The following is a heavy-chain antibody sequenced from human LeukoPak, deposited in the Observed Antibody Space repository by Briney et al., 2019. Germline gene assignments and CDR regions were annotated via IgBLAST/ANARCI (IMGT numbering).Heavy chain of an antibody. D-gene: IGHD6-13*01. CDR2: INHSGST. V-gene: IGHV4-34*01. Sequence: SETLSLTCAVYGGSFSGYYWSWIRQPPGKGLEWIGEINHSGSTNYNPSLKSRVTMSVDTSENQFSLKLSSVTAADTAVYYCARHGWSSSWYYYYYMDVWGKGTTVTISS. J-gene: IGHJ6*03. CDR3: ARHGWSSSWYYYYYMDV. CDR1: GGSFSGYY.